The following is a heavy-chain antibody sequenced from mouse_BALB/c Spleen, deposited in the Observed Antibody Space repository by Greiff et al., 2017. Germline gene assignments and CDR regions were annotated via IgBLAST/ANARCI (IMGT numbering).Heavy chain of an antibody. V-gene: IGHV1-5*01. J-gene: IGHJ1*01. D-gene: IGHD2-14*01. CDR2: IYPGNSDT. CDR3: SRRGVRRDWYFDV. Sequence: VQLQQPGAELVRPGASVKLSCKASGYTFTSYWMHWVKQRPGQGLEWIGAIYPGNSDTSYNQKFKGKAKLTAVTSASTAYMELSSLTNEDSAVYYCSRRGVRRDWYFDVWGAGTTVTVSS. CDR1: GYTFTSYW.